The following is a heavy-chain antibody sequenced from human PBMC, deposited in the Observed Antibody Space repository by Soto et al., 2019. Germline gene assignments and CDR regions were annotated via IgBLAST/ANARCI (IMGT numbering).Heavy chain of an antibody. J-gene: IGHJ4*02. V-gene: IGHV1-8*01. CDR2: MNPNSGNT. D-gene: IGHD3-22*01. CDR3: ARDIAYDSSGYHTYYFDY. CDR1: GHTSPSYD. Sequence: ASVKVSCKASGHTSPSYDIEWVRQATGQGLEWMGWMNPNSGNTGYAQKFQGRVTMTWNTSISTAYMELSSLRSEDTAVYYCARDIAYDSSGYHTYYFDYWGQGTLVTVSS.